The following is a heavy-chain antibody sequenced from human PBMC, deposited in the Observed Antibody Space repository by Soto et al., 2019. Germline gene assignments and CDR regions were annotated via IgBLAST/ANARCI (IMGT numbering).Heavy chain of an antibody. Sequence: EVQLVESGGGLVQPGGSLRLSCAASGFTFSSYSMNWVRQAPGKGLEWVSSISSSSSYIYYADSVKGRFTISRDNAKNSLYLQVNSLRAEDTAVYYCARDSRDPYSGYDYYYYMDVWGKGTTVTVSS. V-gene: IGHV3-21*01. J-gene: IGHJ6*03. D-gene: IGHD5-12*01. CDR2: ISSSSSYI. CDR3: ARDSRDPYSGYDYYYYMDV. CDR1: GFTFSSYS.